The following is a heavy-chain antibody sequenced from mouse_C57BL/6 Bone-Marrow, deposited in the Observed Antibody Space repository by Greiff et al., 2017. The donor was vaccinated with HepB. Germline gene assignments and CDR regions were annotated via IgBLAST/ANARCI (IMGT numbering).Heavy chain of an antibody. V-gene: IGHV1-69*01. Sequence: QVQLKQPGAELVMPGASVKLSCKASGYTFTSYWMHWVKQRPGQGLEWIGEIDPSDSYTNYNQKFKGKSTLTVDKSSSTAYMQLSSLTSEDSAVYYCARGGTTVVEGDYWGQGTTLTVSS. CDR3: ARGGTTVVEGDY. J-gene: IGHJ2*01. CDR1: GYTFTSYW. D-gene: IGHD1-1*01. CDR2: IDPSDSYT.